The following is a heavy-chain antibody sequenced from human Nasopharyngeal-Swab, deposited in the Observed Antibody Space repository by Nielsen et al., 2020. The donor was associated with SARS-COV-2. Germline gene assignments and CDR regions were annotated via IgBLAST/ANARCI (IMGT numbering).Heavy chain of an antibody. CDR3: ARESPPDWYFDL. J-gene: IGHJ2*01. V-gene: IGHV4-59*12. Sequence: GSLRLSCTVSDGYISSYYWSWIRQPPGKGLEWIGYVYYSGNTNYNPSLKSRVSMSVDTSKNQFSLKLSSVTAADTAVYYCARESPPDWYFDLWGRGTLVTVSS. CDR1: DGYISSYY. CDR2: VYYSGNT.